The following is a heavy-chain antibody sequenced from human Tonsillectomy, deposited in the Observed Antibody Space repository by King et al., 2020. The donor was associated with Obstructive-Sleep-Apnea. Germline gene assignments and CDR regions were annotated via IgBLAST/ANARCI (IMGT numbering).Heavy chain of an antibody. CDR2: INPSGGST. V-gene: IGHV1-46*03. J-gene: IGHJ6*02. D-gene: IGHD3-9*01. CDR3: ARDILTGSTMDV. CDR1: GYTFTSYY. Sequence: VQLVESGAEVKKPGASVKVSCKASGYTFTSYYMHWVRQAPGQWLEWMGIINPSGGSTSYAKKFQGRVTMTEDTSTSAVYMERSSLRSEDTAVYYCARDILTGSTMDVWGQGTTVTVSS.